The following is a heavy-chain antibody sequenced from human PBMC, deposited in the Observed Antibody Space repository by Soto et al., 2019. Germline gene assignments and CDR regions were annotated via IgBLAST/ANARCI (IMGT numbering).Heavy chain of an antibody. Sequence: ASVKVSCKASGYIFTNCAMHCVRQAPGQRLEWMGRINGGNGNTEYSEKLQGRVTMTRDKSASTAYMELSSLRSEDSAIYYCASSYGTSSTSNWFDPWGQGTVVTVSS. CDR3: ASSYGTSSTSNWFDP. J-gene: IGHJ5*02. CDR2: INGGNGNT. V-gene: IGHV1-3*01. CDR1: GYIFTNCA. D-gene: IGHD2-8*01.